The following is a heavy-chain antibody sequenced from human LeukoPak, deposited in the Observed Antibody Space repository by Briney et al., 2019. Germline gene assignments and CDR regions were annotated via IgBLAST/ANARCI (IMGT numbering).Heavy chain of an antibody. D-gene: IGHD3-10*01. CDR1: GFTFSSYS. Sequence: PGGSLRLSCAASGFTFSSYSMNWVRQAPGKGLEWVSSISSSSSYIYYADSVKGRFTISRDNAKNSLYLQMNSLRAEDTAVYYCARASIVRGVGLGNWFDPWGQGTLVTVSS. CDR3: ARASIVRGVGLGNWFDP. V-gene: IGHV3-21*01. J-gene: IGHJ5*02. CDR2: ISSSSSYI.